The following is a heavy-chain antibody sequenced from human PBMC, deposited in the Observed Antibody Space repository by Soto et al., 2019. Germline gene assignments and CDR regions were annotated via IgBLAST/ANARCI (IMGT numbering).Heavy chain of an antibody. Sequence: SVKVSCKASGFTFTSSAVQWVRQARGQRLEWIGWIVVGSGNTNYAQKFQERVTITRDMSTSTAYMELSSLKTEDTGVYFCTADLPAFIPQVDSWGQGTLVTVSS. CDR2: IVVGSGNT. V-gene: IGHV1-58*01. D-gene: IGHD3-3*02. CDR1: GFTFTSSA. CDR3: TADLPAFIPQVDS. J-gene: IGHJ4*02.